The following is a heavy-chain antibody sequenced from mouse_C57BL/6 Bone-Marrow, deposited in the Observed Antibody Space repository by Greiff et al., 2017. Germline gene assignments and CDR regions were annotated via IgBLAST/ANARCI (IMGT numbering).Heavy chain of an antibody. CDR1: GFTFSSYA. CDR3: ARGANWDGMDY. V-gene: IGHV5-4*03. Sequence: EVKLMESGGGLVKPGGSLKLSCAASGFTFSSYAMSWVRQTPEQRLEWVATISDGGSYTYYPDNVKGRYTISRDNAKNNLYLQMSHLKSEDTAMYYCARGANWDGMDYWGQGTSVTVSS. D-gene: IGHD4-1*01. CDR2: ISDGGSYT. J-gene: IGHJ4*01.